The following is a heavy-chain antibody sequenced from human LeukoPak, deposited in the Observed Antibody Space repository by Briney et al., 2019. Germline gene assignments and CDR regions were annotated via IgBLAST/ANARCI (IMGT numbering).Heavy chain of an antibody. D-gene: IGHD5-12*01. CDR1: GFTFSSYA. CDR2: MSYDGSNK. V-gene: IGHV3-30*04. CDR3: ARGNDIVATSYFDY. J-gene: IGHJ4*02. Sequence: GGSLRLSCAASGFTFSSYAMHWVRQAPGKGLEWVAVMSYDGSNKYYADSVKGRFTISRDNSMNTLYLQMNSLRAEDTAVYYCARGNDIVATSYFDYWGQGTLVTVSS.